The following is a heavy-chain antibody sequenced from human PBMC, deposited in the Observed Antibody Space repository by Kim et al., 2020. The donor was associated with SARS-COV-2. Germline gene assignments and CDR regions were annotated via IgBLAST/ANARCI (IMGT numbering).Heavy chain of an antibody. CDR2: ISWNSGSI. D-gene: IGHD2-2*03. Sequence: GGSLRLSCAASGFTFDDYAMHWVRQAPGKGLEWVSGISWNSGSIGYADSVKGRFTISRDNAKKSLYLQMNSLRAEDTALYYCAKDMALDSGYGMDVWGQGTTDTVSS. V-gene: IGHV3-9*01. CDR3: AKDMALDSGYGMDV. J-gene: IGHJ6*02. CDR1: GFTFDDYA.